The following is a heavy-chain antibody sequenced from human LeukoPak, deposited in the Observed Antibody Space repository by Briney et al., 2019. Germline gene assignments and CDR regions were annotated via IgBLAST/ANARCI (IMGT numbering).Heavy chain of an antibody. D-gene: IGHD5-18*01. CDR1: GGSISSYY. V-gene: IGHV4-59*01. CDR3: ARAVSEYTYGTRFDY. Sequence: PSETLSLTCTVSGGSISSYYWSWIRQPPGKGLEWIGYIYYSGSTNYNPSLKSRVTISVDTSKNQFSLKLSSVTAADTAVYYCARAVSEYTYGTRFDYWGQGTLVTVSS. CDR2: IYYSGST. J-gene: IGHJ4*02.